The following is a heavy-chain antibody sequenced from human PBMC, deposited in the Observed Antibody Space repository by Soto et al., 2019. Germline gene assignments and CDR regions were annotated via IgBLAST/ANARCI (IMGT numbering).Heavy chain of an antibody. D-gene: IGHD6-13*01. CDR1: GFTFSSYG. CDR2: ISYDGSNK. V-gene: IGHV3-30*18. Sequence: QVQLVESGGGVVQPGRSLRLSCAASGFTFSSYGMHWVRQAPGKGLEWVAVISYDGSNKYYADSVKGRFTISRDNSKNTLYLQMNSLRAEDTAVYYCANDVIAAADYYYGMDVWGQGTTVTVSS. CDR3: ANDVIAAADYYYGMDV. J-gene: IGHJ6*02.